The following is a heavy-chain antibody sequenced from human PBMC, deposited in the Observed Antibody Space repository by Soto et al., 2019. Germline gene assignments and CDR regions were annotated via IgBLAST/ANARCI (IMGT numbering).Heavy chain of an antibody. J-gene: IGHJ6*02. V-gene: IGHV3-23*01. Sequence: GSLRLSCAASGFTCSSYAMSWVRQAPGKGLEWVSALSGSGGSTYYADSVKGRFTISRDNSKNTLYLQMNSLRAEDTAVYYCAKGAPITMVRGVRDYYYYGMDVWGQGTTVTVS. CDR1: GFTCSSYA. CDR2: LSGSGGST. CDR3: AKGAPITMVRGVRDYYYYGMDV. D-gene: IGHD3-10*01.